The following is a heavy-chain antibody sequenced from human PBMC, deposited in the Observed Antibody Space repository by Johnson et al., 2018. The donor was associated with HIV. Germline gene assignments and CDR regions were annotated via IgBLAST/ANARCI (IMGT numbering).Heavy chain of an antibody. CDR3: AKMAGSYSSPVPFPVKKPREDAFDI. J-gene: IGHJ3*02. V-gene: IGHV3-30-3*01. D-gene: IGHD1-26*01. Sequence: QVQLVESGGGVVQPGRSLRLSCAASGFTFSSYAMHWVRQAPGKGLEWVAVISYAGSNKYYADSVKGRFTISRDNSKNTLYLQMNSLRAEDTAVYYCAKMAGSYSSPVPFPVKKPREDAFDIWGQGTMVTVSS. CDR1: GFTFSSYA. CDR2: ISYAGSNK.